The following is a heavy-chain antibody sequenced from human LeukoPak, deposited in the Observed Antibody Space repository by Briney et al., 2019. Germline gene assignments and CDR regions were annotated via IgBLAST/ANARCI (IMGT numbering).Heavy chain of an antibody. CDR3: ARGALSGSYYKPFDY. J-gene: IGHJ4*02. CDR2: INHSGST. CDR1: GGSFSGYY. D-gene: IGHD3-10*01. Sequence: PSETLSLTCAVYGGSFSGYYWTWIRQPPGKGLEWVGEINHSGSTNYNPSLKSRVTISVDTSKNQFSLKLSSVTAADTAVYYCARGALSGSYYKPFDYWGQGTLVTVSS. V-gene: IGHV4-34*01.